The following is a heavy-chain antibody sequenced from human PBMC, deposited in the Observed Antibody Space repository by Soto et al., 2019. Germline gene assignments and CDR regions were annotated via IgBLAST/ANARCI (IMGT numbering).Heavy chain of an antibody. V-gene: IGHV3-30*18. CDR1: GFTFSSYG. D-gene: IGHD6-6*01. CDR2: ISYDGSNK. J-gene: IGHJ4*02. Sequence: PGGSLRLSCAASGFTFSSYGMHWVRQAPGKGLEWVAVISYDGSNKYYADSVKGRFTISRDNSKNTLYLQMNSLRAEDTAVYYCAKDIEKYSSSSLTLFDYWRQGTLVTVSS. CDR3: AKDIEKYSSSSLTLFDY.